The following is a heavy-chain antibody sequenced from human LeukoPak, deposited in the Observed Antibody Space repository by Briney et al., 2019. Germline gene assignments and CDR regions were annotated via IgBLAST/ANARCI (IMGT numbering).Heavy chain of an antibody. J-gene: IGHJ4*02. CDR3: ARGLLSMTTVTPYWGY. Sequence: GGSLRLSCAASGFTFSSYAMHWVRQAPGKGLEWVAVISYDGSNKYYADSVKGRFTISRDNSKNTLYLQMNSLRAEDTAVYYCARGLLSMTTVTPYWGYWGQGTLVTVSS. D-gene: IGHD4-17*01. CDR1: GFTFSSYA. CDR2: ISYDGSNK. V-gene: IGHV3-30*04.